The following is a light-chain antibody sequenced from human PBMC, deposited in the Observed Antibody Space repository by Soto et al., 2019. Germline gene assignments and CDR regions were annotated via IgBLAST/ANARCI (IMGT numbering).Light chain of an antibody. CDR2: EGT. CDR1: SRDVGSYNL. V-gene: IGLV2-23*01. Sequence: SVVTQPASVCGSPGQSITNYCTGTSRDVGSYNLVSWYQQHPGNAPKLIIYEGTKRPSGVSYRFSGSKSGNTASLTISGLQEEDEGDYHCCSFAGSSTYVFGTGTKVTVL. J-gene: IGLJ1*01. CDR3: CSFAGSSTYV.